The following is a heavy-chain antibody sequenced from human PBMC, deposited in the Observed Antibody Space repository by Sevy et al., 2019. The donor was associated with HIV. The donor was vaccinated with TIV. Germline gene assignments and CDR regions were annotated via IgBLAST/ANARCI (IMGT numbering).Heavy chain of an antibody. CDR3: TTYWGTGNTWLRAFDL. CDR1: GFPFSDAW. Sequence: GGSLRLSCAASGFPFSDAWLNWVRQVPGKGLEWVGLIKNENEGGTTNYAAPGEGRSINSRDDSKSTVYLQMSSLKTEDTANYYCTTYWGTGNTWLRAFDLWGQGTMVTVSS. CDR2: IKNENEGGTT. J-gene: IGHJ3*01. D-gene: IGHD1-7*01. V-gene: IGHV3-15*01.